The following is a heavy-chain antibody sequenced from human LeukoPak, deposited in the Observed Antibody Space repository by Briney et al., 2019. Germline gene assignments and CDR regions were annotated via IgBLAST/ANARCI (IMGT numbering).Heavy chain of an antibody. CDR1: GFTVSTTY. CDR3: ARISR. V-gene: IGHV3-53*01. J-gene: IGHJ4*02. Sequence: GRSLTLSCAASGFTVSTTYIMWVRQAAGKGLQWVSVIDSGGTRNYADSVKGRFTISRDNSKNMVYLQMNDLRVEDTAMYYCARISRWGQGTLVTVSS. CDR2: IDSGGTR.